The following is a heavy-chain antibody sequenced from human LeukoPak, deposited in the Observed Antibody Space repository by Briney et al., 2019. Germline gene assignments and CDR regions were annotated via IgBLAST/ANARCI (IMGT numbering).Heavy chain of an antibody. CDR2: IYSDANT. D-gene: IGHD1-20*01. CDR1: GFTFSRYA. Sequence: PGGSLRLSCVTSGFTFSRYAMHWVRQAPGKGLEWVSVIYSDANTYYADSVKGRFTISRDNSKNTLYFQMNSLRVEDTAVYYCVTHNWNDWGQGTLVTVSS. CDR3: VTHNWND. V-gene: IGHV3-66*04. J-gene: IGHJ4*02.